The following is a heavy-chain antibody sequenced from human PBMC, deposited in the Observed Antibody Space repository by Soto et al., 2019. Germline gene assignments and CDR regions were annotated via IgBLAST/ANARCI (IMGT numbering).Heavy chain of an antibody. V-gene: IGHV1-18*01. CDR2: ISAYNGNT. D-gene: IGHD5-12*01. CDR1: GYTFTSYG. J-gene: IGHJ4*02. CDR3: ARDQAHLAATTHPPIDY. Sequence: QVQLVQSGAEVKKPGASVKVSCKASGYTFTSYGISWVRQAPGQGLEWMGWISAYNGNTNYAQKLQGRVTMTTDTSASTAYMELRSLRSDDTAVYYCARDQAHLAATTHPPIDYWGQGTLVTVSS.